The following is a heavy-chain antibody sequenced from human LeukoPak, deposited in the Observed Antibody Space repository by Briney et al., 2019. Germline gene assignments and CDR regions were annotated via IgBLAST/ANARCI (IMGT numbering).Heavy chain of an antibody. CDR2: IKEDGSET. CDR1: GLIFSNYW. D-gene: IGHD3-10*01. J-gene: IGHJ4*02. CDR3: EAYGSV. V-gene: IGHV3-7*03. Sequence: GGSRRLSCAASGLIFSNYWMTWVRQAPGKGLEWVANIKEDGSETYYVDSVKGRFTISRDNDKNTLYLQMNSLRAEDTAVYYCEAYGSVWGQGTLVIVSS.